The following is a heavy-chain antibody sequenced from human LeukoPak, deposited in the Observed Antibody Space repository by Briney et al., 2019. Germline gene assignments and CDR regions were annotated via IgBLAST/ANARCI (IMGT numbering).Heavy chain of an antibody. V-gene: IGHV3-7*01. CDR3: ARTREQWQVLDY. D-gene: IGHD6-19*01. J-gene: IGHJ4*02. CDR1: GFTFSSSW. Sequence: PGGSLRLSCAASGFTFSSSWMAWVRQAPGKGLEWVGNIKEDGTAKNYVVSVKGRFTISRDNSKNMVYLQMNSLRAEDTAVYYCARTREQWQVLDYWGQGTLVTVSS. CDR2: IKEDGTAK.